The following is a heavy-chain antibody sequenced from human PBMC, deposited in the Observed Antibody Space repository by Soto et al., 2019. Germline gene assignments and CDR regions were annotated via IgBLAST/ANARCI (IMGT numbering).Heavy chain of an antibody. CDR1: GGSISSSNW. CDR3: ARVRQYCSATSCYLDP. D-gene: IGHD2-2*01. Sequence: SETLSLTCAVSGGSISSSNWWQWVRQPPGKGLEWIGEIHHSGTTNYNPSLKSRVAISVDKSKNQFSLKLNSVTAADTAVYYCARVRQYCSATSCYLDPWGQGTLVTVSS. V-gene: IGHV4-4*02. J-gene: IGHJ5*02. CDR2: IHHSGTT.